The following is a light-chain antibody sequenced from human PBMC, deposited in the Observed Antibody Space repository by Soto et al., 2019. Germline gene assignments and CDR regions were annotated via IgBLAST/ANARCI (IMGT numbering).Light chain of an antibody. CDR2: DAS. CDR3: QQRSNWPPLT. V-gene: IGKV3-11*01. J-gene: IGKJ4*01. Sequence: EIVLTQSPATLSLSPGEGATLSCRASQNVSRFLAGYQRRPGQAPRLLIYDASNRASGIPARFTGSGSGTDFTLTISSLEPEDSAVYYCQQRSNWPPLTFGGGTKVEIK. CDR1: QNVSRF.